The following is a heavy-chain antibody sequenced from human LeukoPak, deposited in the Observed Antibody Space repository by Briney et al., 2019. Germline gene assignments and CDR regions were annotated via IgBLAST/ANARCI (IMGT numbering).Heavy chain of an antibody. CDR1: GGSISSYY. V-gene: IGHV4-59*12. CDR3: ARGVTLYHNSMVRGVISPGYYYMDV. J-gene: IGHJ6*03. Sequence: PSETLSLTCTVSGGSISSYYWSWIRQPPGKGLEWIGYIYYSGSTNYNPSLKSRVTISVDTSKNQFSLKLSSVTAADTAVYYCARGVTLYHNSMVRGVISPGYYYMDVWGKGTTVTVSS. D-gene: IGHD3-10*01. CDR2: IYYSGST.